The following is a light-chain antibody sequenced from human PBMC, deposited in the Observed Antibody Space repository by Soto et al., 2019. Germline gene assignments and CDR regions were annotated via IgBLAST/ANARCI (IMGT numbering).Light chain of an antibody. Sequence: VLAQAPATLSLSPGERATLSCRASQSVSNYLAWYQQKPGQAPRLLIYDASNRATGIPARFSGSGSGTDFTLTISSLEPEDFAVYYCQQHSNWPPKTFGQGTKV. CDR3: QQHSNWPPKT. J-gene: IGKJ1*01. V-gene: IGKV3-11*01. CDR1: QSVSNY. CDR2: DAS.